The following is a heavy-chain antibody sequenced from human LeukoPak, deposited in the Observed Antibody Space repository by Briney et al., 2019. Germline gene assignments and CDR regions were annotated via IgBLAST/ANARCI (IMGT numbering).Heavy chain of an antibody. D-gene: IGHD3-22*01. V-gene: IGHV1-69*06. CDR2: IIPIFGTA. Sequence: ASVKVSCKASGGTFSSYAISWVRQAPGQPLEWMGGIIPIFGTANYAQKFQGRVTSTADKSTSTDYMTLSSLRSEDTAVYYCARARLDSSGYYYLVRSDWFDPWGQGTLVTVSS. CDR3: ARARLDSSGYYYLVRSDWFDP. J-gene: IGHJ5*02. CDR1: GGTFSSYA.